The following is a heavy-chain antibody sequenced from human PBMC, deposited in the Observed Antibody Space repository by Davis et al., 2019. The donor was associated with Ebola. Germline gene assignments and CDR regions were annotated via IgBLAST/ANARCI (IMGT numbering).Heavy chain of an antibody. Sequence: GGSLRLSCAASGFTFSSYAMSWVRQAPGKGLEWVSAISGSGGSTYYADSVKGRFTISRDNSKNTLYLQMNSLRAEDTAVYYCARLVVVHVDYFDYWGQGTLVTVSS. CDR1: GFTFSSYA. CDR3: ARLVVVHVDYFDY. V-gene: IGHV3-23*01. J-gene: IGHJ4*02. D-gene: IGHD2-2*01. CDR2: ISGSGGST.